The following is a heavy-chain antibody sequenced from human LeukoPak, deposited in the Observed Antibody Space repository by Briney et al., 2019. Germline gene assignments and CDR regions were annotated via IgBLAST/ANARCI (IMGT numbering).Heavy chain of an antibody. D-gene: IGHD3-9*01. Sequence: GGSLRLSCVASGFTFSSHWMHWVRQAPGKGLEWVANIKQDGSEKYYVDSVKGRFTISRDNAKNSLYLQMNSLRAEDTAVYYCARDRGDWFPLNYMDVWGKGTTVTVSS. J-gene: IGHJ6*03. CDR3: ARDRGDWFPLNYMDV. CDR1: GFTFSSHW. CDR2: IKQDGSEK. V-gene: IGHV3-7*01.